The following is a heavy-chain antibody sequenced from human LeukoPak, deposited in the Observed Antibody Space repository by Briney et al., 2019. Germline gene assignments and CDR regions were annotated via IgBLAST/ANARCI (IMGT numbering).Heavy chain of an antibody. CDR1: GFTVSSNY. V-gene: IGHV3-53*01. CDR3: ARVGYYDFWSGYYTGGWFDP. Sequence: GGSLRLSCAASGFTVSSNYMSWVRQAPGKGLEWVSVSYSGGSTYYADSVKGRFTISRDNSKNTLYLQMNSLRAEDTAVYYCARVGYYDFWSGYYTGGWFDPWGQGTLVTVSS. D-gene: IGHD3-3*01. CDR2: SYSGGST. J-gene: IGHJ5*02.